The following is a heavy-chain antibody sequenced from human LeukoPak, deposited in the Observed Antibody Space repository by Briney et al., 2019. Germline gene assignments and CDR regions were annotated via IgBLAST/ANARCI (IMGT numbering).Heavy chain of an antibody. J-gene: IGHJ4*02. CDR1: GFTVSSNY. CDR3: AKDIKGSGSYYNPVPDY. V-gene: IGHV3-9*01. Sequence: GGSLRLSCAASGFTVSSNYMSWVRQAPGKGLEWVSGISWNSGSIGYADSAKGRFTISRDNAKNSLYLQMNSLRAEDTALYYCAKDIKGSGSYYNPVPDYWGQGTPVTVSS. CDR2: ISWNSGSI. D-gene: IGHD3-10*01.